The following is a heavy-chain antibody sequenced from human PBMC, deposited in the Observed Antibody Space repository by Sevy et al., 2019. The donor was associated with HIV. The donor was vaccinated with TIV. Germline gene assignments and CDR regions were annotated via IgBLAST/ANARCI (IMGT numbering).Heavy chain of an antibody. Sequence: GGSLRLSCVASGFTFDDYAMHWVRQAPGKGPEWVSGSSWNSGSIGYAESVKGRFTISRDNAKNSLYLQMNSLRVEDTALYYCAKGIGYRTGWYSWFDSWGQGTLVTISS. CDR2: SSWNSGSI. CDR3: AKGIGYRTGWYSWFDS. CDR1: GFTFDDYA. J-gene: IGHJ5*01. V-gene: IGHV3-9*01. D-gene: IGHD6-19*01.